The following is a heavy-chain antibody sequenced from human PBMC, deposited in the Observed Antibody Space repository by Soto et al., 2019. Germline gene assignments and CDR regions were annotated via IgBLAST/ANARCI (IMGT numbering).Heavy chain of an antibody. CDR2: IDWDDDK. Sequence: SGSTLVNPTQTLTLTCTFSGFSLSTSGMCVSWIRQPPGKALEWLALIDWDDDKYHSTSLKTRLTISKDTSKNQVVLTMTNMDPVDTATYYCARMPAASHGMDVWGQGTTVTVSS. V-gene: IGHV2-70*01. CDR3: ARMPAASHGMDV. CDR1: GFSLSTSGMC. J-gene: IGHJ6*02.